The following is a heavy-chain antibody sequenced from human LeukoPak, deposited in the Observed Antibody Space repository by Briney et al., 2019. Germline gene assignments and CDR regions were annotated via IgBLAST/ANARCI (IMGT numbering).Heavy chain of an antibody. J-gene: IGHJ4*02. CDR1: GFISSSCA. CDR2: ISDSGAST. D-gene: IGHD1-20*01. V-gene: IGHV3-23*01. CDR3: AKGGLRNWRYFDY. Sequence: GGSLRLSCAASGFISSSCAMSWVRQAPGKGLEWVSIISDSGASTYYADSVKGRFTISRDNSKNTLYLQMNSLRAEDAAVYYCAKGGLRNWRYFDYWGQGTLVTVSS.